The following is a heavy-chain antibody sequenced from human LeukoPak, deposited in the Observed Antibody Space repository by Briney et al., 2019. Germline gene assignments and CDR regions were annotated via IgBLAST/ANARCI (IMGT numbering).Heavy chain of an antibody. CDR3: AKGVIGYYDFWSGFYYFDY. CDR1: GFSFDDYA. J-gene: IGHJ4*02. CDR2: ISGSGGST. V-gene: IGHV3-23*01. Sequence: PGGSLRLSCAASGFSFDDYAMHWVRQAPGKGLEWVSGISGSGGSTYYADSVKGRFTISRDNSKNTLYLQMNSLRAEDTAVYYCAKGVIGYYDFWSGFYYFDYWGQGTLVTVSS. D-gene: IGHD3-3*01.